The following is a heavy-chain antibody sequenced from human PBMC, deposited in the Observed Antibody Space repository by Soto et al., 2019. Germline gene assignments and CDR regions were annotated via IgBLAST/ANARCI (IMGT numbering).Heavy chain of an antibody. CDR3: ARGRRRSVEY. V-gene: IGHV3-74*01. CDR1: GFTFSSYW. J-gene: IGHJ4*02. CDR2: INSDGSST. Sequence: EVQLVESGGGLVQPGGSLRLSCEASGFTFSSYWMHWVRQAPGKGLVWVSRINSDGSSTSYADSVKGRFTISRDNAKNTLYLQMNSVRAEDMALDYCARGRRRSVEYWGQGTLVTVSS.